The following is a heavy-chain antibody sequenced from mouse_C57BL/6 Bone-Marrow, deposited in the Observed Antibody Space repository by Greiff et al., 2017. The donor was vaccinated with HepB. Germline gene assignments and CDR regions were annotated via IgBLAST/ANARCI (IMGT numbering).Heavy chain of an antibody. V-gene: IGHV14-4*01. D-gene: IGHD2-1*01. J-gene: IGHJ2*01. CDR2: IDPENGDT. Sequence: VQLQQSGAELVRPGASVKLSCTASGFNIKDDYMHWVKQRPEQGLEWIGWIDPENGDTEYASKFQGKATITADPSSNTAYLQLSSLTSEDTAVYYCTFYGNYPYFDYWGQGTTLTVSS. CDR3: TFYGNYPYFDY. CDR1: GFNIKDDY.